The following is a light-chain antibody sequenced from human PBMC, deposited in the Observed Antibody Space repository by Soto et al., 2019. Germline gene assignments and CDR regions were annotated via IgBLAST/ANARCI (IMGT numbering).Light chain of an antibody. Sequence: EIVLTQSPGTLSLSPGERATLSCRASQSVTSNYLAWYQQKPGQAPRLLIYGASSRATGIPDRFSGSGSGTHFTLTISRLEPEDFAVYYCQQYVSSQGTFGQGTKVEIK. CDR2: GAS. J-gene: IGKJ1*01. V-gene: IGKV3-20*01. CDR3: QQYVSSQGT. CDR1: QSVTSNY.